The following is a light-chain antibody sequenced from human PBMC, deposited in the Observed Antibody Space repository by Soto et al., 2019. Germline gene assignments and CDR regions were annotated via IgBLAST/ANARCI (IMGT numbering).Light chain of an antibody. Sequence: EIVMTPSPATLSVSPGERATLSCRASQSVGTNLVWYQHKPGQAPRPLIYGASIRATGIPARFSASGSGTEFTLTISSLQSEDSAVYFCQQYYYWPPYTVGQGTKVDIK. J-gene: IGKJ2*01. CDR3: QQYYYWPPYT. V-gene: IGKV3-15*01. CDR2: GAS. CDR1: QSVGTN.